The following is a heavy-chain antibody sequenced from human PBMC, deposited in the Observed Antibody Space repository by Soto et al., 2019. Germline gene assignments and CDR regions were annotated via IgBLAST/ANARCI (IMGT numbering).Heavy chain of an antibody. J-gene: IGHJ3*02. CDR3: ARLLDSYYYDSSGYSRAKYAFDI. Sequence: PGESLKISCKGSGYSFTSYWISWVRQMPGKGLEWMGRIDPSDSYTNYSPSFQGHVTISADKSISTAYLQWSSLKASDTAMYYCARLLDSYYYDSSGYSRAKYAFDIWGQGTMVTVSS. D-gene: IGHD3-22*01. CDR2: IDPSDSYT. CDR1: GYSFTSYW. V-gene: IGHV5-10-1*01.